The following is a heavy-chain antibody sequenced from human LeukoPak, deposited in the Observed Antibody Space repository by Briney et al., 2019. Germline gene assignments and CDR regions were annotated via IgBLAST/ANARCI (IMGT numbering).Heavy chain of an antibody. CDR3: LLIILGGSSQH. CDR1: EFTFNNYW. V-gene: IGHV3-74*01. CDR2: IKNDGKIT. J-gene: IGHJ1*01. Sequence: GGSLRLSCAASEFTFNNYWMHWVRQAPGKGLVWVSRIKNDGKITTYADSVKGRFTTSRDNAKNTFYLQMNSLRVEDTAVYYCLLIILGGSSQHWGQGTLVTVSP. D-gene: IGHD3-3*01.